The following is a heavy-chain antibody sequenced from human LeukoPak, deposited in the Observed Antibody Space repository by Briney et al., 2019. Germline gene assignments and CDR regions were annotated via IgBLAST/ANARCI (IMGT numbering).Heavy chain of an antibody. J-gene: IGHJ3*02. Sequence: LRASVKVSCKTSGGTFSNYAISWVRQAPGQGLEWMGGIIPIFGTANYAQKFQGRVTITADESTSTAYMELSSLRSEDTAVYYCAAYGSHWAFDIWGQGTMVTVSS. V-gene: IGHV1-69*13. CDR3: AAYGSHWAFDI. D-gene: IGHD1-26*01. CDR2: IIPIFGTA. CDR1: GGTFSNYA.